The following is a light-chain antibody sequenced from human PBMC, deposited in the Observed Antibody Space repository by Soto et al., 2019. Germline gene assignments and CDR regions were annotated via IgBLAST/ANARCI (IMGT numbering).Light chain of an antibody. V-gene: IGKV3-20*01. J-gene: IGKJ2*01. CDR2: GAS. CDR1: RGVVSSD. CDR3: QQYGSSPSMYT. Sequence: EMVLTQSPGPLSCSPGERPTFSCRPSRGVVSSDLAWYQQKPGQAPRLLIYGASSRATGIPDRFSGSGSGTDFTLTISRLEPEDFAVYYCQQYGSSPSMYTFGQGTKLEIK.